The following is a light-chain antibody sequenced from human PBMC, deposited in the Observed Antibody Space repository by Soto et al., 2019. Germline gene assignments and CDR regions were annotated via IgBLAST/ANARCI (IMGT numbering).Light chain of an antibody. Sequence: QSALTQPASVSGSPGQSITISCTGTNSDVGAYNYVSWYQHHPGKAPKLIIYEVTNRPSGISNRFSASKSGNSASLTISGLQPEDEANYYCGSYTSSSTLVFGAGTKVTVL. CDR1: NSDVGAYNY. J-gene: IGLJ3*02. CDR3: GSYTSSSTLV. V-gene: IGLV2-14*01. CDR2: EVT.